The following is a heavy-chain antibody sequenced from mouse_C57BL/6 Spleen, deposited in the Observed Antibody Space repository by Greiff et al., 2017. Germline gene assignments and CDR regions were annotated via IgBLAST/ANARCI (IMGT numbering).Heavy chain of an antibody. CDR2: IDPSDSYT. V-gene: IGHV1-59*01. CDR1: GYTFTSYW. J-gene: IGHJ2*01. D-gene: IGHD4-1*01. Sequence: QVQLQQPGAELVRPGTSVKLSCKASGYTFTSYWMHWVKQRPGQGLEWIGVIDPSDSYTNYNQKFKGKATLTVDTSSSTAYMQLSSLTSEDSAVYYCARWERFDYWGQGTTLTVSS. CDR3: ARWERFDY.